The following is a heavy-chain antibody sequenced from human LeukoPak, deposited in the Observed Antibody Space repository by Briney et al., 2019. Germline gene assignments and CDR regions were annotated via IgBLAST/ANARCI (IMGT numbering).Heavy chain of an antibody. J-gene: IGHJ4*02. CDR1: GGSISSGGYY. Sequence: SETLSLTCAVSGGSISSGGYYRSWIRQPPGKGLEWIGYIYHSGSTYYNPSLKSRVTISVDRSKNQFSLKLSSVTAADTAVYYCARQGLAFDYWGQGTLVTVSS. V-gene: IGHV4-30-2*01. CDR3: ARQGLAFDY. D-gene: IGHD3/OR15-3a*01. CDR2: IYHSGST.